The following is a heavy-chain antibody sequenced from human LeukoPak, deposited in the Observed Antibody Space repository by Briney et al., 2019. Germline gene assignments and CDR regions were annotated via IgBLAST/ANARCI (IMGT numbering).Heavy chain of an antibody. D-gene: IGHD2-2*01. CDR1: GYTFTSYD. CDR3: ARWRGGYCSSTSCYAPNWFDP. Sequence: ASVKVSCKASGYTFTSYDINWVRQATGQGLEWMGWMNPNSGNTGYAQKFQGRVTMTRNTSISTAYMELSSLRSEDTAVYYCARWRGGYCSSTSCYAPNWFDPWGQGTLVTVSS. J-gene: IGHJ5*02. CDR2: MNPNSGNT. V-gene: IGHV1-8*01.